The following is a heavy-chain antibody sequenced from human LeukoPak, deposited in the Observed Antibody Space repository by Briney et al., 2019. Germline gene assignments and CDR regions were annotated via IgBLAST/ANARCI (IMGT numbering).Heavy chain of an antibody. CDR2: INHSGST. D-gene: IGHD6-13*01. V-gene: IGHV4-34*01. CDR3: ARGPLGPGWFDP. Sequence: PSETLSLTCAVYGGSFSGYYWSWIRQPPGKGRDWSGEINHSGSTNYNPSLKSRVTMSVDTSKNQFSLKLSSVTAADTAVYYCARGPLGPGWFDPWGQGTLVTVSS. J-gene: IGHJ5*02. CDR1: GGSFSGYY.